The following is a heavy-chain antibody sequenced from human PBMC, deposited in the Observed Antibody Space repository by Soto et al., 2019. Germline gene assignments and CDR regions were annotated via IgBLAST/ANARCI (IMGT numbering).Heavy chain of an antibody. CDR3: AKALAMAAPNWFGP. D-gene: IGHD5-18*01. CDR2: IIPIFGTA. J-gene: IGHJ5*02. CDR1: GGPFSTYA. Sequence: QLVQSGAEVKKPGSSVKVSCKASGGPFSTYAISWVRQAPGQGLEWMGGIIPIFGTANYAQRFLGRVTISADASTSTAYMELRSLTSGDTGVYFWAKALAMAAPNWFGPWGQGTQVTVSS. V-gene: IGHV1-69*01.